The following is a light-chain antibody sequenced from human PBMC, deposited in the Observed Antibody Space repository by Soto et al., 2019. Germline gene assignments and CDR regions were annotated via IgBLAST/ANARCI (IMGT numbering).Light chain of an antibody. CDR1: QSVRIN. CDR2: GAS. J-gene: IGKJ4*01. V-gene: IGKV3-15*01. Sequence: EIVMTQSPATLSVSPGERATLSCRASQSVRINLAWYQQKPGQAPRLLIYGASSRATAIPARFSGSGSGTDFTLTISSLQSEDFAVYYCQQYNNWPPELTFGGGTKVEIE. CDR3: QQYNNWPPELT.